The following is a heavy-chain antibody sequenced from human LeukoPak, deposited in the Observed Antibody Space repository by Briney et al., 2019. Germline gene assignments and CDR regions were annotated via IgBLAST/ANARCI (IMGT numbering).Heavy chain of an antibody. D-gene: IGHD3-10*01. Sequence: PGGSLRPSCAASGFTLSRYTMNWVRQAPGKGLEWVSYISSSGDTKYYADSVRGRFTISRDNAKNSLYLQMNSLRAEDTAVYYCGRGMRDYYGLDYWGQGILVTVSS. CDR2: ISSSGDTK. CDR3: GRGMRDYYGLDY. J-gene: IGHJ4*02. V-gene: IGHV3-48*01. CDR1: GFTLSRYT.